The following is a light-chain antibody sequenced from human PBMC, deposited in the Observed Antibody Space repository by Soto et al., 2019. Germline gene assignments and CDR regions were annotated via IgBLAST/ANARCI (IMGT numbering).Light chain of an antibody. Sequence: QSALTQPRSVSESPGQSVTISCTGTSSDIGAYNYVSWYQQHPGKVPKLMLYDVSKRPSGVPDRFSGSKSGNTAPLTISGLQADDEADYYCCSYAGAYIYVFATGTKVTVL. CDR2: DVS. J-gene: IGLJ1*01. CDR1: SSDIGAYNY. CDR3: CSYAGAYIYV. V-gene: IGLV2-11*01.